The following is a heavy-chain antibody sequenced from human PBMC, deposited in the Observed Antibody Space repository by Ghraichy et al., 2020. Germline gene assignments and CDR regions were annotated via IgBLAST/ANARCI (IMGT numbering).Heavy chain of an antibody. V-gene: IGHV4-61*01. Sequence: SQTLSLTCTVSGGSVSSGSYYWSWIRQPPGKGLEWIGYIYYSGSTNYNPSLKSRVTISVDTSKNQFSLKLSSVTAADTAVYYCARDVTVAIDYWGQGTLVTVSS. D-gene: IGHD6-19*01. J-gene: IGHJ4*02. CDR1: GGSVSSGSYY. CDR3: ARDVTVAIDY. CDR2: IYYSGST.